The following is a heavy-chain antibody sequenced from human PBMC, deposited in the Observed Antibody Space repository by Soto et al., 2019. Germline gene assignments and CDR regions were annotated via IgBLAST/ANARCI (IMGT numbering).Heavy chain of an antibody. CDR3: ARDGSSWYYYGMDV. D-gene: IGHD6-13*01. Sequence: VGSLRLSCAASGFTFSSYSMNWVRQAPGKGLEWVSSISSSSSYIYYADSVKGRFTISRDNAKNSLYLQMNSLRAEDTAVYYCARDGSSWYYYGMDVWGQGTTVTVSS. CDR1: GFTFSSYS. V-gene: IGHV3-21*01. CDR2: ISSSSSYI. J-gene: IGHJ6*02.